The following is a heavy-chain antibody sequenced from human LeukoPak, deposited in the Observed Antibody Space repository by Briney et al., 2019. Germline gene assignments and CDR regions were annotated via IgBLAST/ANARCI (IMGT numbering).Heavy chain of an antibody. CDR3: TTHIIRFGEWCGFDP. J-gene: IGHJ5*02. Sequence: GGSLRLSCAASGFTFSNAWMSWVRQAPGKGLEWVGRIKSKSNGGTTDHAALLKGRFTISRDDSKNTLYLQMNSLKPEDTAVYYCTTHIIRFGEWCGFDPWGQGTQVTVSS. CDR1: GFTFSNAW. D-gene: IGHD3-10*01. CDR2: IKSKSNGGTT. V-gene: IGHV3-15*01.